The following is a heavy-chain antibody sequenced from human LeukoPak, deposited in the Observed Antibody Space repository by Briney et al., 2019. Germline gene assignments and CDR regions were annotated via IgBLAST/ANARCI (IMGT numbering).Heavy chain of an antibody. CDR2: FNPSGGST. V-gene: IGHV1-46*01. D-gene: IGHD3-10*01. Sequence: GASVKVSCKASGYTFTGYYMHWVRQAPGQGLEWKGIFNPSGGSTSYAQKFQGRVTMTRDTSTSTVYMELSSLTSEDTAVYYCARDGGSGSYYLDYWGQGTLVTVSS. J-gene: IGHJ4*02. CDR3: ARDGGSGSYYLDY. CDR1: GYTFTGYY.